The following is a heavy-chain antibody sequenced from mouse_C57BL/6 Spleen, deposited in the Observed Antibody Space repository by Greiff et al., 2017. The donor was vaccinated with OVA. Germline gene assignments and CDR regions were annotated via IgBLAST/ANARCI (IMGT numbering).Heavy chain of an antibody. CDR2: IYPGDGDT. Sequence: VQLQQSGPELVKPGASVKISCKASGYAFSSSWMNWVKQRPGKGLEWIGRIYPGDGDTNYNGKFKGKATLTADKSSSTAYMQLSSLTSEDSAVYFCATDYYGSRDAYWGQGTLVTVSA. CDR3: ATDYYGSRDAY. V-gene: IGHV1-82*01. J-gene: IGHJ3*01. D-gene: IGHD1-1*01. CDR1: GYAFSSSW.